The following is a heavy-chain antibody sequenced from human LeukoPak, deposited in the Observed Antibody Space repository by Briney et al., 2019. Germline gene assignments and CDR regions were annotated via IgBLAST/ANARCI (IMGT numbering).Heavy chain of an antibody. J-gene: IGHJ4*02. CDR3: ARDLRDFWSGPHDY. CDR2: ISSSSSTI. CDR1: GFTFSSYS. V-gene: IGHV3-48*01. D-gene: IGHD3-3*01. Sequence: PGGSLRLSCAASGFTFSSYSMNWVRQAPGKGLEWVSYISSSSSTIYYADSVKGRFTISRDNAKNSLYLQMNSLRAEDTAVYYCARDLRDFWSGPHDYWGQGTLVTVSS.